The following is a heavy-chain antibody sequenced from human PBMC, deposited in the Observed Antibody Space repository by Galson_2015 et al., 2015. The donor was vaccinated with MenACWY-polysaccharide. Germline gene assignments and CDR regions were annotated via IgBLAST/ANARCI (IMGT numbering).Heavy chain of an antibody. Sequence: SLRLSCAASGFPFSSYAIHWVRQAPGKGLEWVAVISYDGSDKYYADSVKGRFTISRDNPKNTLYLQMNSLRAEDTAVYYCAKPFYGGNSYGAFKIWGQGTMVTVSS. D-gene: IGHD4-23*01. J-gene: IGHJ3*02. CDR1: GFPFSSYA. V-gene: IGHV3-30*18. CDR2: ISYDGSDK. CDR3: AKPFYGGNSYGAFKI.